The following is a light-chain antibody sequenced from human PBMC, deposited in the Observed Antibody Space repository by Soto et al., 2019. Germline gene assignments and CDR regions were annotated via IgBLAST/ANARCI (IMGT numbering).Light chain of an antibody. J-gene: IGLJ2*01. CDR2: EVS. CDR1: SSDIGGYNY. CDR3: NSYTSSTTLV. Sequence: QSALTQPASVSGSPGQSITISCTGTSSDIGGYNYVSWYQQHPGKAPKLMIYEVSNRPSGVSNRFSGSKSGNAASLTISALQAEDEADYYCNSYTSSTTLVFGGGTKLTVL. V-gene: IGLV2-14*01.